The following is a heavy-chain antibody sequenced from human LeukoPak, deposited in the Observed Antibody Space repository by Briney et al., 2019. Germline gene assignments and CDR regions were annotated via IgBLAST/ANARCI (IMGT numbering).Heavy chain of an antibody. CDR2: LHSRGDT. CDR3: ARGKVYYYYDY. Sequence: PGGSLRLSCTASGFTVRSNYMTWVRQAPGEGLEWVSVLHSRGDTYYADSVKGRFTTSRDNSENTVYLQMNSLRAEDTAVYFCARGKVYYYYDYWGQGTLVTVSS. J-gene: IGHJ4*02. V-gene: IGHV3-53*01. CDR1: GFTVRSNY. D-gene: IGHD5/OR15-5a*01.